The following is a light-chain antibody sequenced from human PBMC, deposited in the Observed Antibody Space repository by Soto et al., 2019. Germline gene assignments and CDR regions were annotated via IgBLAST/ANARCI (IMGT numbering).Light chain of an antibody. Sequence: DIQMTQSPSSLSASVGDRVTITCRASQSISSYLNWYQQKPGKAPKLLIYAASSLQSGVPSRFSGSGSGTDFTPTISSLQPEDFATYYCQQSYSTPRTLGQGTKVEIK. CDR2: AAS. V-gene: IGKV1-39*01. CDR1: QSISSY. CDR3: QQSYSTPRT. J-gene: IGKJ1*01.